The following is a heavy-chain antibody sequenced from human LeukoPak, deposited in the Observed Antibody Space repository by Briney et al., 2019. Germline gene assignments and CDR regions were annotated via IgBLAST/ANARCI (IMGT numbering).Heavy chain of an antibody. CDR3: AGAACYYDSSGYYAIDY. Sequence: SETLSLTCAVYGGSFSGYYWSWIRQPPGKGLGWIGEINHSGSTNYNPSLKGRVTISVDTSKNQFSLKLSSVTAADTAVYYCAGAACYYDSSGYYAIDYWGQGTLVTVSS. V-gene: IGHV4-34*01. J-gene: IGHJ4*02. CDR1: GGSFSGYY. CDR2: INHSGST. D-gene: IGHD3-22*01.